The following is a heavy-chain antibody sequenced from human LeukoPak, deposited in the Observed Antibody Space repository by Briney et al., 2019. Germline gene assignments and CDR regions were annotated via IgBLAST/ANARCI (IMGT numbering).Heavy chain of an antibody. J-gene: IGHJ6*04. CDR2: ISSSGSTI. CDR3: AELGITMIGGV. Sequence: GGSLTLSCAASGFTFSSYSMNWVRQAPGKGLEWVSYISSSGSTIYYVDSVKGRFTISRDNAKNSLYLQMNSLRAEDTAVYYCAELGITMIGGVWGKGTTVTISS. CDR1: GFTFSSYS. D-gene: IGHD3-10*02. V-gene: IGHV3-48*04.